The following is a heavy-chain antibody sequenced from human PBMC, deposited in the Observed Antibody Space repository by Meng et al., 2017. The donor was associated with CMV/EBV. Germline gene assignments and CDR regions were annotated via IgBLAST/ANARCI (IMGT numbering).Heavy chain of an antibody. V-gene: IGHV6-1*01. CDR1: GDRVSRNSAA. Sequence: GDRVSRNSAAWNWLRQSPSRGLEWLGRTYYRSKWYTDYAVSVKSRITINPDTSKNQFSLQLNSVTPEDTAVYYCARETLTEWELHPWGQGTLVTVSS. D-gene: IGHD1-26*01. CDR3: ARETLTEWELHP. CDR2: TYYRSKWYT. J-gene: IGHJ5*02.